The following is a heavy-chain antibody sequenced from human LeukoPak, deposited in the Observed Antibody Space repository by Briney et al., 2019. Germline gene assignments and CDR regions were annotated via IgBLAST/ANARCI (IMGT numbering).Heavy chain of an antibody. CDR3: ARGVYIAAAQYGY. J-gene: IGHJ4*02. CDR2: IYYSGAT. V-gene: IGHV4-59*01. CDR1: GGSISSYY. Sequence: SETLSLTCTVSGGSISSYYWSWIRQPPGKGLEWIGYIYYSGATNYNPSLKSRVTISVDTSKNQFPLKLSSVTAADTAVYYCARGVYIAAAQYGYWGQGTLVTVSP. D-gene: IGHD6-13*01.